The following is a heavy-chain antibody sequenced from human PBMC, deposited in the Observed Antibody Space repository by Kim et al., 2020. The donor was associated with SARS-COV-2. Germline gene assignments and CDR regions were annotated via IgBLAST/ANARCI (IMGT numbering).Heavy chain of an antibody. CDR2: IASYNVIA. CDR3: ARDYFCSGGNCIDAFDI. D-gene: IGHD2-15*01. V-gene: IGHV1-18*01. CDR1: SYTFTSYG. J-gene: IGHJ3*02. Sequence: ASVKVSCKASSYTFTSYGISWVRQAPGQGLEWMGWIASYNVIANYAQKFQGRVTMTTDTSTSTVYMELTSLRSDDTAVYYCARDYFCSGGNCIDAFDIWGQGTMVTVSS.